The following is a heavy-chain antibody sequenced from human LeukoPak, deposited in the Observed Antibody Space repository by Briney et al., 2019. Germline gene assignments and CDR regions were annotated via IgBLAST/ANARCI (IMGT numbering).Heavy chain of an antibody. J-gene: IGHJ5*02. CDR1: VYTLTELS. D-gene: IGHD2-2*02. CDR3: ATLSATYCSSTSCYRIWFDP. V-gene: IGHV1-24*01. Sequence: GAAVNVSCKVSVYTLTELSMHWVRQAPGKGLEWMGGFDIEDGETNYVQKFQGRVTMTEDTSTDTAYLELSSLRSEDTAVYYCATLSATYCSSTSCYRIWFDPWGQGTLVTVSS. CDR2: FDIEDGET.